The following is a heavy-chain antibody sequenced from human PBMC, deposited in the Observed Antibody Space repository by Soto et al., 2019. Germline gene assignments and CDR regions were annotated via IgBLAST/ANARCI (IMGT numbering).Heavy chain of an antibody. CDR2: ISVYHGNT. V-gene: IGHV1-18*01. CDR3: AKDCSGDSGGFDL. D-gene: IGHD2-15*01. J-gene: IGHJ4*02. CDR1: GYTFGTYG. Sequence: HVQLVQSGTDVKKTGASVKVSCKASGYTFGTYGISWVRPAPGQGLEWVGWISVYHGNTVHAQKFRGRVNMTTDTSTSTAYMELGSLKSDDTAIYYCAKDCSGDSGGFDLWGQGALVTVS.